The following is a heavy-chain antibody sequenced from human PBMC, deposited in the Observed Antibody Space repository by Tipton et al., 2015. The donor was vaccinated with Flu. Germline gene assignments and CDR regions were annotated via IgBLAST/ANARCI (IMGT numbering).Heavy chain of an antibody. V-gene: IGHV4-4*07. CDR2: MYISGST. CDR1: GGSISSYF. D-gene: IGHD6-13*01. CDR3: ARDGGIAAGGYGMDV. Sequence: TLSLTCIVSGGSISSYFWSWIRQPAGKGLEWIGRMYISGSTNYNPSLESRVTMSVDTSKNEFSLKLSSVTAADTAVYYCARDGGIAAGGYGMDVWGQGTTVTVTS. J-gene: IGHJ6*02.